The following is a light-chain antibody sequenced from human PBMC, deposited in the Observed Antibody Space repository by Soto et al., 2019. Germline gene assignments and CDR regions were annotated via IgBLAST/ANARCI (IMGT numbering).Light chain of an antibody. CDR1: QSVSSN. V-gene: IGKV3-15*01. J-gene: IGKJ1*01. CDR3: QQYNNWPWT. Sequence: IVITQSPATLSVSRGVRATLSCRASQSVSSNLAWYQQKPCLARRHHIYGASTMASGIPSRLSGSGSGPEFTLTISSLQSEDFTVYYCQQYNNWPWTFGQGTTVEIK. CDR2: GAS.